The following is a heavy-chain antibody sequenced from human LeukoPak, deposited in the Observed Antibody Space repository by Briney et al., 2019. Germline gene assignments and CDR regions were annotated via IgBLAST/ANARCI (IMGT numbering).Heavy chain of an antibody. V-gene: IGHV3-20*03. CDR3: ARGWGVRPY. Sequence: ADSVKGRFTISRDNAKNSLYLQMNSLRAEDTALYYCARGWGVRPYWGQGTLVTVSS. J-gene: IGHJ4*02. D-gene: IGHD3-16*01.